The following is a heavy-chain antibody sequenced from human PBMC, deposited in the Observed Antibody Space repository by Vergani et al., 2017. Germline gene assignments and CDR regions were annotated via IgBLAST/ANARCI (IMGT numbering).Heavy chain of an antibody. J-gene: IGHJ4*02. D-gene: IGHD3-22*01. CDR1: GFSVSNSG. V-gene: IGHV3-30*02. CDR3: AKDNGPGYYDSSGYWDD. CDR2: IQYDGSDI. Sequence: QVQLVESGGGVVQPGGSLRLSCVASGFSVSNSGMHWVRQTPGKGLEWVAFIQYDGSDIFYADVVEGRFTISRDNSKNTMFLQMNNLRAEDTAVYYCAKDNGPGYYDSSGYWDDWGQGTLVTVSS.